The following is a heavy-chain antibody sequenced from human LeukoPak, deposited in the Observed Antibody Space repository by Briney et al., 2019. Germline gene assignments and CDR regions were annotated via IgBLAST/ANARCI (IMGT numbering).Heavy chain of an antibody. CDR2: IYSSGST. CDR3: ARLPMGDSETYYYCYMDV. Sequence: SETLSLTCTVSGGSLSSGTDYWSWIRQPAGKGLEWIGRIYSSGSTNYNPSLKSRVTMSLDTSKNQFSLRLSSVTAAGTAVYYCARLPMGDSETYYYCYMDVWGKGTTVTVSS. CDR1: GGSLSSGTDY. V-gene: IGHV4-61*02. D-gene: IGHD3-10*01. J-gene: IGHJ6*03.